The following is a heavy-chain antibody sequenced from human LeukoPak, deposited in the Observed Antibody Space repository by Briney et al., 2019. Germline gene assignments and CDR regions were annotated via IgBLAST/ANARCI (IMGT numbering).Heavy chain of an antibody. D-gene: IGHD1-26*01. V-gene: IGHV4-39*07. CDR2: VYYSGST. Sequence: PSETLSLTCTVSLGSISSSAFYWGWIRQPPGKGLEWIGSVYYSGSTYYNPSLKSRVTISVDTSENQFSLKLSSETAADTAVYYCASSGSQRLDAFDIWGQGTMVTVSS. J-gene: IGHJ3*02. CDR3: ASSGSQRLDAFDI. CDR1: LGSISSSAFY.